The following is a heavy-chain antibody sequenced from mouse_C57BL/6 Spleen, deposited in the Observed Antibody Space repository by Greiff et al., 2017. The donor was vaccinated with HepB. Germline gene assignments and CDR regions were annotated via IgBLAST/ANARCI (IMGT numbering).Heavy chain of an antibody. CDR1: CLPFRWHL. V-gene: IGHV1-80*01. Sequence: GPPQQAGAGVVKPWASVKVFRKAFCLPFRWHLMNRGKQRAGKGSEGIGQILSGDGDTNYNGKFKGKATLTADKSSSTAYMQLSSLTSEDSAVYFCARSSYDYDRFAYWGQGTLVTVSA. CDR2: ILSGDGDT. J-gene: IGHJ3*01. D-gene: IGHD2-4*01. CDR3: ARSSYDYDRFAY.